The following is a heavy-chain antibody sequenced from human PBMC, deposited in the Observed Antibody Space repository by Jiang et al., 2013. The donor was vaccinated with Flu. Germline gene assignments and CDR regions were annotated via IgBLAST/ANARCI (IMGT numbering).Heavy chain of an antibody. Sequence: VQLLESGGGLVQPGGCLRLSCAASGFTVSSNYMSWVRQAPGKGLEWVSVIYSGGNTYYADSVKGRFTISRDNSKNTLFLQMNSLRAEDTAVYYCARVPGYCSTTSCPNPYLDYWGQGTLVTVSS. CDR3: ARVPGYCSTTSCPNPYLDY. CDR2: IYSGGNT. CDR1: GFTVSSNY. D-gene: IGHD2-2*01. V-gene: IGHV3-66*01. J-gene: IGHJ4*02.